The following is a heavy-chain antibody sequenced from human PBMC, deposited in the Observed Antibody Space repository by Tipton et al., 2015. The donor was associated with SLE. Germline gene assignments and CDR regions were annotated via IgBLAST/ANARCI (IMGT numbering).Heavy chain of an antibody. D-gene: IGHD2/OR15-2a*01. CDR1: GHSISSGFY. Sequence: TLSPTCSVSGHSISSGFYWGWIRQSPGKGLEWIGNFYHRGTTYYNPSLKSRVTISADTSKNHLSLKLTSVTAADTAVYFCARSSSVRTLLWPTFAYWGQGTLVTVSS. J-gene: IGHJ4*02. CDR2: FYHRGTT. V-gene: IGHV4-38-2*01. CDR3: ARSSSVRTLLWPTFAY.